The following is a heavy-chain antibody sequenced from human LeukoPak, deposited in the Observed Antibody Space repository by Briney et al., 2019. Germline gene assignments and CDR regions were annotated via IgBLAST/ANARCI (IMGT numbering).Heavy chain of an antibody. J-gene: IGHJ4*02. CDR2: ISGSGGST. CDR1: GFTFSSYA. D-gene: IGHD3-22*01. Sequence: GGSLRLSCAASGFTFSSYAMTWVRQAPGKGLEWVSGISGSGGSTYYADSVKGRFTISRDNSKNTLYLQMNSLRAEDTAVYYCARLYHYDSSGYFDYWGQGTLVTVSS. CDR3: ARLYHYDSSGYFDY. V-gene: IGHV3-23*01.